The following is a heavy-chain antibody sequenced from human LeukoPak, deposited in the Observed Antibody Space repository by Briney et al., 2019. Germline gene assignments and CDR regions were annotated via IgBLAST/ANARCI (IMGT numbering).Heavy chain of an antibody. V-gene: IGHV4-61*02. CDR3: ARTKLLWFGDSNYYFDY. Sequence: SETLSLTCTVSGGSISSGSYYWSWIRQPAGKGLEWIGRIYTSGSTNYNPSLKSRVTISVDTSKNQFSLKLSSVTAADTAVYYCARTKLLWFGDSNYYFDYWGQGTLVTVSS. D-gene: IGHD3-10*01. CDR1: GGSISSGSYY. CDR2: IYTSGST. J-gene: IGHJ4*02.